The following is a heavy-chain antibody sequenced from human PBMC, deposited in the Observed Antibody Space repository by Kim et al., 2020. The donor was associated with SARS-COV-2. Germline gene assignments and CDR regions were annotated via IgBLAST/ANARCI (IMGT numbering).Heavy chain of an antibody. J-gene: IGHJ4*02. D-gene: IGHD1-26*01. V-gene: IGHV3-11*01. CDR3: ARAVGLDH. CDR2: IDTDGETI. Sequence: GVSLRLSCEASGYTISDYYMSWIRQAPGKGLEWIAYIDTDGETIHYAESVKGRFFISRDTARSIVFLEMNSLRVDDTATYYCARAVGLDHWGQGTPVTVSS. CDR1: GYTISDYY.